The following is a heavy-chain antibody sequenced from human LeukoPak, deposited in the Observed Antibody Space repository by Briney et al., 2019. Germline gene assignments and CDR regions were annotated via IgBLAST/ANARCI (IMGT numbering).Heavy chain of an antibody. CDR3: ARGGTTVVTTVYFDY. D-gene: IGHD4-23*01. V-gene: IGHV4-30-2*01. J-gene: IGHJ4*02. CDR2: IYHSGST. CDR1: GGSISSGGYS. Sequence: SGTLSLTCAVSGGSISSGGYSWSWIRQPPGKGLEWIGYIYHSGSTYYNPSLKSRVTISVDRSKNQFSLKLSSVTAADTAVYYCARGGTTVVTTVYFDYWGQGTLVTVSS.